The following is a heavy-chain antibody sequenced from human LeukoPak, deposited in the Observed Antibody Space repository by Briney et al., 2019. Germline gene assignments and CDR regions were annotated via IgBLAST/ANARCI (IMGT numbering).Heavy chain of an antibody. CDR1: GGSISSSSYY. V-gene: IGHV4-39*07. J-gene: IGHJ4*02. Sequence: SETLSLTCTVSGGSISSSSYYWGWIRQPPGKGLEWIGSIYYSGSTYYNPSLKSRVTISVDTSKNQFSLKLSSVTAADTAVYYCARQGFYYDILTGYYKAYYFDYWGQGTLVTVSS. CDR3: ARQGFYYDILTGYYKAYYFDY. CDR2: IYYSGST. D-gene: IGHD3-9*01.